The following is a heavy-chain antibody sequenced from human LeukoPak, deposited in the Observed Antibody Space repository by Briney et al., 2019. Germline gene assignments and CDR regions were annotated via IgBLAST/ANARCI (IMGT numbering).Heavy chain of an antibody. CDR1: GFTFSSYA. J-gene: IGHJ6*02. V-gene: IGHV3-30-3*01. CDR3: ARVSYCTNGVCYPDYYYGMDV. Sequence: GRSLRLSCAASGFTFSSYAMHWVRLAPGKGLEWVAVISYDGSNKYYADSVKGRFTISRDNSKNTLYLQMNSLRAEDTAVYYCARVSYCTNGVCYPDYYYGMDVWGQGTTVTVSS. CDR2: ISYDGSNK. D-gene: IGHD2-8*01.